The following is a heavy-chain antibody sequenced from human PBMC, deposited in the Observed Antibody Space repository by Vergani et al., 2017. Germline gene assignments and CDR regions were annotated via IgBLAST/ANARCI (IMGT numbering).Heavy chain of an antibody. D-gene: IGHD6-6*01. CDR3: AKDLGIAARPLGFDY. CDR1: GFTFSDYY. CDR2: ISSSSSYT. Sequence: QVQLVESGGGLVKPGGSLRLSCAASGFTFSDYYMSWIRQAPGKGLEWVSYISSSSSYTNYADSVKGRFTISRDNAKNSLYLQMNSLRAEDTAVYYCAKDLGIAARPLGFDYWGQGTLVTVSS. J-gene: IGHJ4*02. V-gene: IGHV3-11*06.